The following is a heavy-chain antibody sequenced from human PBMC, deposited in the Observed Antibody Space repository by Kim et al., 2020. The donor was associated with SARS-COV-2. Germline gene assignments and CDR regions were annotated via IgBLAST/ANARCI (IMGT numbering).Heavy chain of an antibody. V-gene: IGHV3-30*18. D-gene: IGHD6-19*01. J-gene: IGHJ4*02. CDR2: ISSDGSET. CDR3: ANVYNILAVIGTGHY. Sequence: GGSLRLSCAASGFTFSNYGMHWVRQAPGKGLEWVAVISSDGSETYYADSVKGRFTVSRDNSEHTLFLQMNSLRTEDTAVYYCANVYNILAVIGTGHYWGQDTLVSVSS. CDR1: GFTFSNYG.